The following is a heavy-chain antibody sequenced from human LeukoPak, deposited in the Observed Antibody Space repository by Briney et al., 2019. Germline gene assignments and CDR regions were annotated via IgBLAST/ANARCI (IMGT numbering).Heavy chain of an antibody. D-gene: IGHD3-22*01. CDR2: INHSGST. V-gene: IGHV4-34*01. J-gene: IGHJ3*02. CDR3: ARPYDSSGYHPSDAFDI. Sequence: LETLSLTCAVYGGSFSGYYWSWIRQPPGKGLEWIGEINHSGSTNYNPSLKSRVTISVDTSKNQFSLKLSSVTAADTAVYYCARPYDSSGYHPSDAFDIWGQGTMVTVSS. CDR1: GGSFSGYY.